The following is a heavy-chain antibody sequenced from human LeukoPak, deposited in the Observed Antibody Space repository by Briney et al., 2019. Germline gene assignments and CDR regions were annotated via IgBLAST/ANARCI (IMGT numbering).Heavy chain of an antibody. V-gene: IGHV3-53*01. J-gene: IGHJ3*02. D-gene: IGHD3-10*01. CDR2: IYIDGST. CDR3: ARVGVGGAFDI. Sequence: PGGSLRLSCVASGLTVSSNYMSWVRQAPGKGLERVSVIYIDGSTYHADSVKGRFTISRDESKNTLDLQMTSLRVDDTAVYYCARVGVGGAFDIWGQGTTVTVSS. CDR1: GLTVSSNY.